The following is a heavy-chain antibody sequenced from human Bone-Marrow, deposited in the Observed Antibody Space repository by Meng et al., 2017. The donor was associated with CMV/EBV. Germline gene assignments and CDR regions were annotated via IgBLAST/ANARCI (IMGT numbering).Heavy chain of an antibody. V-gene: IGHV4-59*11. D-gene: IGHD1-1*01. CDR1: GVSIITHY. CDR2: IHYPGRA. CDR3: AERGGGY. J-gene: IGHJ4*02. Sequence: SVPVLLKTSDTLSPTCRVFGVSIITHYWSWIQQTPGKGLEWIDSIHYPGRAGYSPSLKCRVTVSVDTSDSQLSLKLSSVTTADTAMYYCAERGGGYWGQGSLVTVSS.